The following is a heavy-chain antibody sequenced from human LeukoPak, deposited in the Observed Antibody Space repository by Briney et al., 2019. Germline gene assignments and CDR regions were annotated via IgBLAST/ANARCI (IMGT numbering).Heavy chain of an antibody. Sequence: GGSLRLSCAASGFTFSSYAMSWVRQAPGKGLEWVSAISGSGGSTYYADSVKGRFTISRDNSKNTLYLQMNSLRAEDTAVYYCAKERPEVWFGEINWFDPWGQGTLDTVSS. CDR3: AKERPEVWFGEINWFDP. V-gene: IGHV3-23*01. J-gene: IGHJ5*02. D-gene: IGHD3-10*01. CDR2: ISGSGGST. CDR1: GFTFSSYA.